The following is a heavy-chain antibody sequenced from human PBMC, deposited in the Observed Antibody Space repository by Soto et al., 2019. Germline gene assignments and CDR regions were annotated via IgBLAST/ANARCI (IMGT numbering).Heavy chain of an antibody. Sequence: EVQLLESGGGLVQPGGSLRLSCAASGFTFSSYAMSWVRQAPGKGLEWVSAISGSGGSTYYADSVKGRFTISRDNSKNTLYLQMNSLRAEDTAVYYCAKDRGDDYGDYGMGCFDYWGQGTLVTVSS. J-gene: IGHJ4*02. V-gene: IGHV3-23*01. CDR1: GFTFSSYA. CDR3: AKDRGDDYGDYGMGCFDY. D-gene: IGHD4-17*01. CDR2: ISGSGGST.